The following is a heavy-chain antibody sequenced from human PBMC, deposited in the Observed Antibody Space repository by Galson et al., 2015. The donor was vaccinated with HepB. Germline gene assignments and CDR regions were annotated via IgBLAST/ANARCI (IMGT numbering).Heavy chain of an antibody. V-gene: IGHV1-69*13. CDR2: IIPIFGTA. CDR3: ARGGTRDGY. CDR1: GVTFSTYA. Sequence: SVKVSCKASGVTFSTYAINWVRQAPGQGLEWMGGIIPIFGTANFAQHYQGRVTITADGSTSTVYMEVRSLRSEDTAVYYCARGGTRDGYWGQGTLVTVSS. D-gene: IGHD2-15*01. J-gene: IGHJ4*02.